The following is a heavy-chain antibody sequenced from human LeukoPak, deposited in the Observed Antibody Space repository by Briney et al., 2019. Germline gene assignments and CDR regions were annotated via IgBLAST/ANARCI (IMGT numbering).Heavy chain of an antibody. Sequence: SETLSLTCTVSGGSISSYYWSWIRQPAGKGLEWIGRIYTSGSTNYNPSLKSRVTMSVDTSKNQFSLKLSSVTAADTAVYYCARDRRGENPGISYYYYYYMDVWGKGTTVTVSS. CDR3: ARDRRGENPGISYYYYYYMDV. CDR2: IYTSGST. D-gene: IGHD3-10*01. V-gene: IGHV4-4*07. J-gene: IGHJ6*03. CDR1: GGSISSYY.